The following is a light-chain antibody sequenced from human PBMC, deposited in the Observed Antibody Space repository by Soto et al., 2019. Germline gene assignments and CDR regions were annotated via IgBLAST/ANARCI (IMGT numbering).Light chain of an antibody. CDR3: QQYNIWPPWT. J-gene: IGKJ1*01. CDR1: QSVSSN. V-gene: IGKV3-15*01. CDR2: GAS. Sequence: EIVMTQSPATLSVSPGERATLSCRASQSVSSNLAWYQQKPGQAPRLLIYGASTRATGIPARFSGSGFGTEFTLTISSLQSEDFAVYYCQQYNIWPPWTFGQGTKVEIK.